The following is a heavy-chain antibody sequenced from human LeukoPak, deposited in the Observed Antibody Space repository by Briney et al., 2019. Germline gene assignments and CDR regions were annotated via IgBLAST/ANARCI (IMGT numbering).Heavy chain of an antibody. CDR1: GFAFSSFG. CDR3: EKRVPYSSSSVYFDY. V-gene: IGHV3-23*01. Sequence: QAGGSLRLSCAASGFAFSSFGMSWVRQAPGKGLEWVSAISDDGRSTYYADSVKGRFTISRDNSKNTLYLQMNSLRFEDTALYFCEKRVPYSSSSVYFDYWGQGTLVTVSS. D-gene: IGHD6-6*01. J-gene: IGHJ4*02. CDR2: ISDDGRST.